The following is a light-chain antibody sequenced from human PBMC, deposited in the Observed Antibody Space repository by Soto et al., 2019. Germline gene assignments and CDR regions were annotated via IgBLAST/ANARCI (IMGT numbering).Light chain of an antibody. CDR2: DAN. Sequence: QSVLTQPASVSGSPGQSITISCTGTSSDIGAYNCVSWYQQHPGKAPQLMLYDANIRPSGVSNRFSGSKSGNTAPLTISGLQAEDEADYYCTSWTTSTTMIFGGGTKLAGL. CDR1: SSDIGAYNC. V-gene: IGLV2-14*03. CDR3: TSWTTSTTMI. J-gene: IGLJ2*01.